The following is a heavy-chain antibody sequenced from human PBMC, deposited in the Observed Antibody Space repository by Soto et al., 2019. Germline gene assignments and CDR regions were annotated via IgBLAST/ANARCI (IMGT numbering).Heavy chain of an antibody. Sequence: GGSLRLSCASSGFSFTNFAMSWVRQAPGKGLEWVAGIGASGDITWYADSVKGRLSISRDNSKNTLYLQLNSLRFEDTAVYYCAKDDFTDRGDDYFDYWGPGTLVTVSS. CDR3: AKDDFTDRGDDYFDY. CDR1: GFSFTNFA. V-gene: IGHV3-23*01. D-gene: IGHD2-21*02. CDR2: IGASGDIT. J-gene: IGHJ4*02.